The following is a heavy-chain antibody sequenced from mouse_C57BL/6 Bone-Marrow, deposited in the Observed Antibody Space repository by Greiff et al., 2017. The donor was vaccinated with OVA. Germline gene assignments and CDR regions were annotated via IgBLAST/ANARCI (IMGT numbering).Heavy chain of an antibody. CDR1: GFTFTDYY. CDR3: ARYNDGYYWYFDV. V-gene: IGHV7-3*01. D-gene: IGHD2-3*01. J-gene: IGHJ1*03. Sequence: EVKLMESGGGLVQPGGSLSLSCAASGFTFTDYYMSWVRQPPGKALEWLGFIRNKANGYTTEYSESVKGRFTISRDNSQSILYLQMNALRAEDSATYYCARYNDGYYWYFDVWGTGTTVTVSS. CDR2: IRNKANGYTT.